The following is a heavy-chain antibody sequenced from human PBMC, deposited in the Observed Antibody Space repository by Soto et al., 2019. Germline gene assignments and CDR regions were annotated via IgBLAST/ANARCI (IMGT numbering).Heavy chain of an antibody. CDR2: IYSGGST. J-gene: IGHJ4*02. D-gene: IGHD4-17*01. CDR1: GFTVSSNY. Sequence: GGSLRLTCAASGFTVSSNYMSWVRQAPGKGLEWVSVIYSGGSTYYADSVKGRFTISRDNSKNTLYLQMNSVRAEDTAVYYCARDRYGDYHFDYWGQGTLVTVSS. CDR3: ARDRYGDYHFDY. V-gene: IGHV3-66*01.